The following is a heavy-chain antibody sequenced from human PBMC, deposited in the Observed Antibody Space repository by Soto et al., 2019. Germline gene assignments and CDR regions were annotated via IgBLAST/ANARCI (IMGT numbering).Heavy chain of an antibody. CDR2: IYWDDSK. V-gene: IGHV2-5*02. Sequence: QITLKESGPTLVKPTQTLTLTCTFSGFSLTTDRVGVGWIRQPPGEALEWLTVIYWDDSKTYRPSLESRLTITKDTSKDQVALTMTNMASVDADAYYCAHAYGGRSLYWGQGTLVTVSS. CDR3: AHAYGGRSLY. CDR1: GFSLTTDRVG. D-gene: IGHD1-26*01. J-gene: IGHJ4*02.